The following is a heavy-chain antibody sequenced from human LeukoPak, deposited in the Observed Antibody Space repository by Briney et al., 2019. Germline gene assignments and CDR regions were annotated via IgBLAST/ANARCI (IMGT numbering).Heavy chain of an antibody. CDR1: GYNFASYW. V-gene: IGHV5-51*01. CDR2: IFPGDSDT. CDR3: AREYYYDNGGNPFDS. Sequence: GESLKISFKISGYNFASYWIAWVRQLPGRGLEWMGVIFPGDSDTRYSPSFQGHVTFSVDKSISTAYLQWSSLKASDTAMYFCAREYYYDNGGNPFDSWGQGTLVTVSS. J-gene: IGHJ4*02. D-gene: IGHD3-22*01.